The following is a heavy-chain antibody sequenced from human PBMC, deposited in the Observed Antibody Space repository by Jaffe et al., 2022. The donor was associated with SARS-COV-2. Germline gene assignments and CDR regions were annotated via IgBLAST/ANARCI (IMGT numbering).Heavy chain of an antibody. J-gene: IGHJ5*02. D-gene: IGHD1-1*01. Sequence: QVQLVESGGGVVQLGRSLRLSCAASGFTFNMYGMHWVRQAPGKGLEWVAVISYDGSKKYFADSVKGRFTISRDNSKNTVYLQVNSLRADDTAVYYCAKDHSGWSNWYVPAYDWLDPWGQGTLVTVSS. CDR3: AKDHSGWSNWYVPAYDWLDP. CDR2: ISYDGSKK. CDR1: GFTFNMYG. V-gene: IGHV3-30*18.